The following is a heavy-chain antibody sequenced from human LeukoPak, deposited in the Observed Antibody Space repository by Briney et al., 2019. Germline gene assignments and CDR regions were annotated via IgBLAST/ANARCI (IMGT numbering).Heavy chain of an antibody. Sequence: SETLSLTCTVSGASLSSSDSYWSWIRQPPGKGLEWIGSIYRRGSTSYNPSLKSRVTVSEDMSKNHFSLRLSSVTAADTAVYYCARHVQDLGIKVWGQGTTVTVSS. V-gene: IGHV4-39*01. CDR2: IYRRGST. CDR3: ARHVQDLGIKV. CDR1: GASLSSSDSY. J-gene: IGHJ6*02.